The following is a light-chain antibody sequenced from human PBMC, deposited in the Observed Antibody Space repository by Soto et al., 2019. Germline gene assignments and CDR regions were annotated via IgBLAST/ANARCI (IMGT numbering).Light chain of an antibody. CDR2: VAS. CDR1: QKINNY. V-gene: IGKV1-39*01. Sequence: DIQMTQSPSSLSASVGDRVTITCRASQKINNYLSWYQQKPGQAPKFLIYVASTFQSGVPSRFSGSGYGTDFTLTIDSLQPEDFATYYCQQSYSSPRTFGQGTKVDI. CDR3: QQSYSSPRT. J-gene: IGKJ1*01.